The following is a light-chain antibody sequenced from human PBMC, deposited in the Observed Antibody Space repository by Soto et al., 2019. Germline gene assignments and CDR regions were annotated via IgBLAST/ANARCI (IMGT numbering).Light chain of an antibody. V-gene: IGKV3-20*01. Sequence: EIVLTQSPGTLSLSPGERATLSCRASQSISSSYLAWYQQRPGQAPRLLIFGASYRATGIPDRFSGSGSGTAFTLTISRLAPEDFAVYYCQQYSSSPPEFTFGPGTKVDSK. J-gene: IGKJ3*01. CDR1: QSISSSY. CDR2: GAS. CDR3: QQYSSSPPEFT.